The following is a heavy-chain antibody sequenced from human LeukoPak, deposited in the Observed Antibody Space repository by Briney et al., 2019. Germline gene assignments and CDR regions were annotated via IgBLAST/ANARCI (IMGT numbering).Heavy chain of an antibody. CDR1: GGSVSSGSYY. CDR2: IYYSGST. Sequence: PSETLPLTCTVSGGSVSSGSYYWSWIRQPPGKGLEWVGYIYYSGSTNYYPSLKSRVTISVDTSKNQFSLKLSSVTAADTAVYYCARDNGYYDILTGYYNRWSDPWGQGTLVTVAS. CDR3: ARDNGYYDILTGYYNRWSDP. V-gene: IGHV4-61*01. J-gene: IGHJ5*02. D-gene: IGHD3-9*01.